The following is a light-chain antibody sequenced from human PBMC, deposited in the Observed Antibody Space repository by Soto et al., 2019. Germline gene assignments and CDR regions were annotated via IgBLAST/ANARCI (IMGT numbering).Light chain of an antibody. CDR1: QSVSSY. CDR3: QNYGSSPET. J-gene: IGKJ1*01. V-gene: IGKV3-20*01. Sequence: ELVLTQSPATLSLSPGESATLSCRASQSVSSYLAWYQQKTGQAPRILIYGESSRATGIPDRFSGSGSGTDLNLTISRLEPEDFAVYYCQNYGSSPETCGQGTKVDIK. CDR2: GES.